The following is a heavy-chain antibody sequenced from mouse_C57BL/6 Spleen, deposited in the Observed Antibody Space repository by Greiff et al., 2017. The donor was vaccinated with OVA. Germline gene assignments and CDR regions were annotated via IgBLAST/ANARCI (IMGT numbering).Heavy chain of an antibody. V-gene: IGHV1-80*01. CDR2: IYPGDGDT. J-gene: IGHJ2*01. Sequence: QVQLQQSGAELVKPGASVKISCKASGYAFSSYWMNWVKQRPGKGLEGIGQIYPGDGDTNYNGKFKGKATLTADKSSSTAYMQLSSLTSEDSAVYFCARAYYYGSSFDYWGQGTTLTVSS. CDR1: GYAFSSYW. CDR3: ARAYYYGSSFDY. D-gene: IGHD1-1*01.